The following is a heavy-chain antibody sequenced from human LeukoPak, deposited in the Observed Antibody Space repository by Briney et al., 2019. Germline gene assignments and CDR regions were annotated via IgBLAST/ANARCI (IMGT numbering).Heavy chain of an antibody. V-gene: IGHV4-59*01. CDR2: IYYSGST. J-gene: IGHJ4*02. CDR1: GGSIVSYY. D-gene: IGHD3-22*01. CDR3: AREGSYFDSNGYYYGSGYFDY. Sequence: PSETLSLTCTVSGGSIVSYYWSWIRQAPGKGLEWIGYIYYSGSTNYNPSLNSRVTISVDTSKNQFSLKLSSVTTADTAVYYCAREGSYFDSNGYYYGSGYFDYWGQGTLVTVSS.